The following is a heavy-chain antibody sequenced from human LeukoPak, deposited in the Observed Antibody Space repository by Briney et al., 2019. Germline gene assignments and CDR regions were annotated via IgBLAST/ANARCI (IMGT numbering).Heavy chain of an antibody. CDR3: AKARVYDRKLLGY. Sequence: PGGSLRLSCAASGFTFSSYAMSWVRQAPGKGLEWVSAISGSGGSSYYADSVKGRFTISRDNSKNTLYLQMNSLRAEDTAVYYCAKARVYDRKLLGYWGQGTLVTVSS. CDR2: ISGSGGSS. J-gene: IGHJ4*02. V-gene: IGHV3-23*01. D-gene: IGHD3-22*01. CDR1: GFTFSSYA.